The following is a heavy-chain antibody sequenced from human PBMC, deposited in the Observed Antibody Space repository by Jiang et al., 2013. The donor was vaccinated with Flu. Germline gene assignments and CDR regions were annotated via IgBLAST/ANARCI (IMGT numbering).Heavy chain of an antibody. CDR3: ARALQGPGYWSGSYPGTSFDP. V-gene: IGHV4-30-4*01. Sequence: GSGLVKPSQTLFLTCAVSGDSISSGDYYWSWIRQPPGRGLEWIGYINYSGNTYLNPSLRSRVTMSVDTSKNQVSLQLTSVTAADTAMYYCARALQGPGYWSGSYPGTSFDPWGQGTLVAVSS. D-gene: IGHD3-3*01. J-gene: IGHJ5*02. CDR1: GDSISSGDYY. CDR2: INYSGNT.